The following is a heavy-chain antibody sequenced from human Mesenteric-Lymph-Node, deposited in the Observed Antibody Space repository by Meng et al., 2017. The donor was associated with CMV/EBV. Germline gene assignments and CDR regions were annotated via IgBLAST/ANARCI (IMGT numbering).Heavy chain of an antibody. D-gene: IGHD6-13*01. CDR2: IIPIFGTA. Sequence: KISCKASGGTFSSYAISWVRQAPGQGLEWMGGIIPIFGTANYAQKFQGRVTITTDESTSTAYMELSSLRSEDTAVYYCARDFSSSWSHEDAFDIWGQGTMVTVSS. V-gene: IGHV1-69*05. CDR3: ARDFSSSWSHEDAFDI. J-gene: IGHJ3*02. CDR1: GGTFSSYA.